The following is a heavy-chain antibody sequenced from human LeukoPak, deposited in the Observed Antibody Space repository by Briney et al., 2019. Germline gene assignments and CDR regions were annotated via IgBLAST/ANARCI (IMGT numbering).Heavy chain of an antibody. Sequence: GESLKISCKGSGYSFTSYWIGWVRQMPGKGLEWMGIIYPGDSDTRYSPSFQGQVTISADKSISTAYLQWSRLKASDTAMYYCARRYEYCGGDCYSHFDYWGQGTLVTVSP. CDR2: IYPGDSDT. D-gene: IGHD2-21*02. V-gene: IGHV5-51*01. J-gene: IGHJ4*02. CDR3: ARRYEYCGGDCYSHFDY. CDR1: GYSFTSYW.